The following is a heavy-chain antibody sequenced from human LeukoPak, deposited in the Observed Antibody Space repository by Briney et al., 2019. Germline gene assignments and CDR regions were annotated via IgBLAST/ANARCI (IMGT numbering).Heavy chain of an antibody. D-gene: IGHD3/OR15-3a*01. J-gene: IGHJ4*02. CDR3: ARLVDPARYYFDY. V-gene: IGHV5-51*01. Sequence: GESLKISCKGSGYSFTSYWIGWVRQMPGKGLEWMGIIYPGDSNTKYSPSFQGQVTISADKSISTAYLQWSSLKASDTATYYCARLVDPARYYFDYGGQGTLVTVSS. CDR2: IYPGDSNT. CDR1: GYSFTSYW.